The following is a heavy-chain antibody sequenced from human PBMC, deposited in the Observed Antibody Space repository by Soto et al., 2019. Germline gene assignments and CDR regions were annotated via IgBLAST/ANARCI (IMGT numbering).Heavy chain of an antibody. V-gene: IGHV4-30-4*01. D-gene: IGHD5-18*01. J-gene: IGHJ4*02. Sequence: SETLSLTCTVSGGSISSGDYYWSWIRQPPGKGLEWIGYIYYSGSTYYNPSLKSRVTISVDTSKNQFSLKLSSVTAADTAVYYWARMDTAMVRSLDYWGQGTLVTVSS. CDR1: GGSISSGDYY. CDR2: IYYSGST. CDR3: ARMDTAMVRSLDY.